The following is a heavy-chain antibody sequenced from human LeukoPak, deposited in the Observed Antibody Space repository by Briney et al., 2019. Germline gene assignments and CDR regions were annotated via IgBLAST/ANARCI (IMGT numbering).Heavy chain of an antibody. V-gene: IGHV3-7*01. D-gene: IGHD3-3*01. J-gene: IGHJ4*02. CDR2: IKQDGSEK. CDR3: ARLITIFGVVIAYFDY. Sequence: PGGSLRLSCAASGFTFSSYWKSWVRQAPGKGLEWVANIKQDGSEKYYVDSVKGRFTISRDNAKNSLYLQMNSLRAEDTAVYYCARLITIFGVVIAYFDYWGQGTLVTVSS. CDR1: GFTFSSYW.